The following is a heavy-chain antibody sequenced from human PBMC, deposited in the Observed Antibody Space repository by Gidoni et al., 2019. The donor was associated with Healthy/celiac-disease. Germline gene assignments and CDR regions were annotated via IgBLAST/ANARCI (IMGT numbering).Heavy chain of an antibody. CDR2: ISGSGGST. J-gene: IGHJ4*02. CDR3: AKERPEVPGVVKTPGY. Sequence: WVSAISGSGGSTYYADSVKGRFTISRDNSKNTLYLQMNSLRAEDTAVYYCAKERPEVPGVVKTPGYWGQGTLVTVSS. D-gene: IGHD3-3*01. V-gene: IGHV3-23*01.